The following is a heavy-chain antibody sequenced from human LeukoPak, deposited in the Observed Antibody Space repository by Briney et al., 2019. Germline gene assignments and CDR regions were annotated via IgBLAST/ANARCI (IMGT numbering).Heavy chain of an antibody. CDR2: TYYRSTWYN. V-gene: IGHV6-1*01. CDR1: GDSVSSNSVT. J-gene: IGHJ5*02. CDR3: ARRLTQYDCFDP. Sequence: SQTPSLTCAISGDSVSSNSVTWNWIRQSPSRGLEWLGRTYYRSTWYNDYAVSVRGRIAVNPDTSKNQFSLHLNSVTPEDTAVYYCARRLTQYDCFDPWGQGILVTVSS. D-gene: IGHD2-2*01.